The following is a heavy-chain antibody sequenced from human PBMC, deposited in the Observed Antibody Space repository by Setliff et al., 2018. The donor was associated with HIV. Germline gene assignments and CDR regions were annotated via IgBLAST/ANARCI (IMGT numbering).Heavy chain of an antibody. D-gene: IGHD1-7*01. CDR1: GDSISSSRSF. CDR3: ARVSSVIELQGGDYCDS. Sequence: NPSETLSLTCTVSGDSISSSRSFWGWIRQSPGKGLEWIGSIYFSGSVFYNPSLNSRVIISIDTSRNQFSLKLSSVTGADTAVDYCARVSSVIELQGGDYCDSWGQGLLVTVS. J-gene: IGHJ4*02. V-gene: IGHV4-39*07. CDR2: IYFSGSV.